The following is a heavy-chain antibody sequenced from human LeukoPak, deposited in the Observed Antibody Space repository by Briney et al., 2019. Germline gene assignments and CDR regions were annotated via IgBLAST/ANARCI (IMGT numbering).Heavy chain of an antibody. CDR2: VNHSGYT. Sequence: PSETLSLTCDVSGVSFSTYYWSWIRQSPEKGLEWIGEVNHSGYTNYNPSLKGRVTISVDPSKNQLSLKLSSVTAADTAVYYCARQLYGSDYWGQGTLVTVSS. CDR1: GVSFSTYY. V-gene: IGHV4-34*01. D-gene: IGHD4-17*01. J-gene: IGHJ4*02. CDR3: ARQLYGSDY.